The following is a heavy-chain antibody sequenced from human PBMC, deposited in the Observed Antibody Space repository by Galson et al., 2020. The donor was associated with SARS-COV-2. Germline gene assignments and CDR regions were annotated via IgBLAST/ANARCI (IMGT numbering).Heavy chain of an antibody. CDR1: GFSLSTSGVG. D-gene: IGHD4-17*01. CDR2: IYWDADK. Sequence: KMSGPTLVKPTQTLTLTCTFSGFSLSTSGVGVGWIRQPPGKALEWLALIYWDADKRYSPSLKSRRTITKDTSKNQVVLTMTNMDPVDTATYYCARSLATVTPDDWGQGTLVTVSS. J-gene: IGHJ4*02. CDR3: ARSLATVTPDD. V-gene: IGHV2-5*02.